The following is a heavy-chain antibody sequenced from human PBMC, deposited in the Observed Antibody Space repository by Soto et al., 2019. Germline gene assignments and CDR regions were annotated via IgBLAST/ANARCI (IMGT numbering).Heavy chain of an antibody. CDR3: AGGHCDDFGYQDY. CDR2: INVGKSNT. Sequence: ASVKVSCKTSGYTFSTYILYWMRQAPGQRLEWMGWINVGKSNTKYSEKFQDRVTITRDTSASTAYMEQSSRRSEDTAVNYGAGGHCDDFGYQDYGGKGPLVT. V-gene: IGHV1-3*01. CDR1: GYTFSTYI. D-gene: IGHD2-21*01. J-gene: IGHJ4*02.